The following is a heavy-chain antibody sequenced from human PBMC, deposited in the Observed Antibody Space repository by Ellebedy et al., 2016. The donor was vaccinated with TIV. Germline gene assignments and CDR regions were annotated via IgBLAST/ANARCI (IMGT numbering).Heavy chain of an antibody. J-gene: IGHJ5*02. V-gene: IGHV4-34*01. Sequence: SETLSLXXAVYGGSFSGYYWSWIRQPPGKGLEWIGEVNHSGSTNYSPSLMSRVTISVDTPKNQFSLNLSSVTAADTAVYYCARHGHGSFPFDPWGQGTLVTVSS. CDR1: GGSFSGYY. CDR2: VNHSGST. D-gene: IGHD2-2*03. CDR3: ARHGHGSFPFDP.